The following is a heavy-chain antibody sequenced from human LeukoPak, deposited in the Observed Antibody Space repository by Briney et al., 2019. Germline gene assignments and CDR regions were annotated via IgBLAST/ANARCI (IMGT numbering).Heavy chain of an antibody. D-gene: IGHD4-23*01. CDR1: GGSISSYY. CDR2: IYYSGST. J-gene: IGHJ4*02. Sequence: PSETLSLTCTVSGGSISSYYWSWIRQPPGKGLEWIGYIYYSGSTNYNPSLKSRVTISVDTSKNQFSLKLSSVTAADTAVYYCARGWGCAGGNSALPRLLPLYWGQGTLVTVSS. CDR3: ARGWGCAGGNSALPRLLPLY. V-gene: IGHV4-59*01.